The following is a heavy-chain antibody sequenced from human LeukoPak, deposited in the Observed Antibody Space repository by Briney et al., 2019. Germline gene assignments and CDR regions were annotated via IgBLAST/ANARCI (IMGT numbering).Heavy chain of an antibody. CDR1: GGSISSYY. V-gene: IGHV4-59*01. D-gene: IGHD5-18*01. J-gene: IGHJ4*02. CDR2: IYYSGST. CDR3: ARDVDTMNFDY. Sequence: PSETLALTCTVSGGSISSYYWSWIRQPPGKGLEWIGYIYYSGSTNYNPSLKSRVTIPVDTSKNQFSLKLSSVTAADTAVYYCARDVDTMNFDYWGQGTLVTVSS.